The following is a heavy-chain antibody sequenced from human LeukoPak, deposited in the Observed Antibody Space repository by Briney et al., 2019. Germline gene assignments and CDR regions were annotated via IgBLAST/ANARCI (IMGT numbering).Heavy chain of an antibody. V-gene: IGHV4-39*01. J-gene: IGHJ4*02. CDR3: ARHAEAGTTSCPLDY. CDR1: GGSISSSSYY. D-gene: IGHD2-2*01. Sequence: SETLSLTCTVSGGSISSSSYYWGWIRQPPGKGLKWIGSINYSGSTYHNPSLKSRVTISVDTSKNQFSLKVSSVTAADTAAYYCARHAEAGTTSCPLDYWGQGTLVTVSS. CDR2: INYSGST.